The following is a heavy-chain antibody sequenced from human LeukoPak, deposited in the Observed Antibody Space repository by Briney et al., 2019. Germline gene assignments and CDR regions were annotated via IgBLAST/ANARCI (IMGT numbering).Heavy chain of an antibody. V-gene: IGHV1-18*01. CDR2: INAYNGNT. CDR1: GYTFTSYG. CDR3: ARDSTYCYDSSGIDY. J-gene: IGHJ4*02. Sequence: ASVKVSCKASGYTFTSYGISWVRQAPGQGLEWMGWINAYNGNTNYAQKLQGRVTMTTDTSTSTAYMELRSLRSDDTAVYYCARDSTYCYDSSGIDYWGQGTLVTVSS. D-gene: IGHD3-22*01.